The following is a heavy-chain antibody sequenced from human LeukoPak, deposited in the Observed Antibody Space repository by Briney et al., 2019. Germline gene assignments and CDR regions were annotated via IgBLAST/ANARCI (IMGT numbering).Heavy chain of an antibody. CDR3: ARNDYGGNGYFDL. J-gene: IGHJ2*01. CDR1: GGSISSGGYY. V-gene: IGHV4-31*03. D-gene: IGHD4-23*01. Sequence: PSETLSLTCTVSGGSISSGGYYWSWIRQHPGKGLEWIGYIYYSGSTYYNPSLKSRVTISVDTSKNQFSLKLSSVTAADTAVYYCARNDYGGNGYFDLWGRGTLVTVSS. CDR2: IYYSGST.